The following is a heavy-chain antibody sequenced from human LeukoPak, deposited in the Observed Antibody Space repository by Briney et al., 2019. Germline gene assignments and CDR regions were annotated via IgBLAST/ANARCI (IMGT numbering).Heavy chain of an antibody. Sequence: RGSLRLPCAPPGFTFSSYWMSWVRQAPGKGLEWVANIKQDGSEKYYVDSVKGRFTISRENAKNSLYLQMNSLRAEDTAVYYCARGVAARLFYWGQGTLVTVSS. D-gene: IGHD6-6*01. J-gene: IGHJ4*02. CDR2: IKQDGSEK. CDR1: GFTFSSYW. CDR3: ARGVAARLFY. V-gene: IGHV3-7*01.